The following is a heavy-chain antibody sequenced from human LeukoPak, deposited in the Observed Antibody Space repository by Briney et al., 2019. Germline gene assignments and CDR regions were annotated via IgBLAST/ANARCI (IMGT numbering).Heavy chain of an antibody. D-gene: IGHD1-26*01. CDR1: GYSISSGYY. CDR2: IYHSGST. CDR3: ASPLYSGSYYDAFDI. J-gene: IGHJ3*02. V-gene: IGHV4-38-2*01. Sequence: SETLSLTCAVSGYSISSGYYWGWIRQPPGKGLEWIGSIYHSGSTYYNPSLKSRVTISVDTSKNQFSLKLSSVTAADTAVYYCASPLYSGSYYDAFDIWGQGTMVTVSS.